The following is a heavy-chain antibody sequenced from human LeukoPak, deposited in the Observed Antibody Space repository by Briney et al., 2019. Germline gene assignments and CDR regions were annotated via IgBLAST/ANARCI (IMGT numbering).Heavy chain of an antibody. Sequence: GGSLRLSCAASGFTFSSYGMHWVRQAPGKGLEWVAFIRYDGSNKYYADSVKGRFTISRDNSKNTLYLQMNSLRAEDTAVYYCARDVRTTVTTSKTYYYYYMDVWGKGTTVTVSS. D-gene: IGHD4-17*01. CDR3: ARDVRTTVTTSKTYYYYYMDV. CDR2: IRYDGSNK. J-gene: IGHJ6*03. CDR1: GFTFSSYG. V-gene: IGHV3-30*02.